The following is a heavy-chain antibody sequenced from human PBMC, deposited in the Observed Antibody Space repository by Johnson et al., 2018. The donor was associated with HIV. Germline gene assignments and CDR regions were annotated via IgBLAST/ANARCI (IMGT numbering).Heavy chain of an antibody. J-gene: IGHJ3*02. CDR2: IYSGGST. CDR3: AASVYYYESSGYIAFEI. Sequence: VQLVESGGGVVQPGGSLRLSCAASGFTVSSNYMSWVRQAPGKGLEWVSVIYSGGSTYYADSVKGRFTIPRDNSKNTLYLQMNSLRAEDTAVYYCAASVYYYESSGYIAFEIWGQGTMGTVSS. CDR1: GFTVSSNY. V-gene: IGHV3-66*01. D-gene: IGHD3-22*01.